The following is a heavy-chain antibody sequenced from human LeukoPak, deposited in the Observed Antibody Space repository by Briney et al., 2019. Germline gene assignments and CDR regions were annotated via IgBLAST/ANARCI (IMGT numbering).Heavy chain of an antibody. CDR2: IKHDGSET. D-gene: IGHD1-14*01. CDR3: AKATGPSYFDH. V-gene: IGHV3-7*05. Sequence: GGSLRLSCTISGFPFSRIWMSWLRQSPGKGLEWVANIKHDGSETIYVHSVKGRFTISRDNYKNTLYVQMNSLRAEDTAVYYCAKATGPSYFDHWGQGTLVTVSS. J-gene: IGHJ4*02. CDR1: GFPFSRIW.